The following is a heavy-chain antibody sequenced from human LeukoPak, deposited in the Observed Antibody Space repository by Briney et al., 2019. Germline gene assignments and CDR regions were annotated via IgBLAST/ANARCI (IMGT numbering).Heavy chain of an antibody. CDR3: AREFGYSYDLDY. CDR1: GLTFSSYE. V-gene: IGHV3-48*03. CDR2: ISSSGSTI. J-gene: IGHJ4*02. Sequence: GGSLRLSCAASGLTFSSYEMNWVRQAPGKGLEWVSYISSSGSTIYYADSVKGRFTISRDNAKNSLYLQMNSLRAEDTAVYYCAREFGYSYDLDYWGQGTLVTVSS. D-gene: IGHD5-18*01.